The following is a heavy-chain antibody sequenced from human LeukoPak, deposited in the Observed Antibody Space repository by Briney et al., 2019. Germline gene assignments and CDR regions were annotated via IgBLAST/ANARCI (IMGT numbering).Heavy chain of an antibody. Sequence: SETLSLTCAVSGGSISSSNWWCWVRQPPGQGLEWIGEIYHSGSTNYNPSLKSRVTISVDKSKNQFSLKLSSVTAADTAVYYCARAPAVAGTSYYFDYWGQGTLVTVSS. CDR1: GGSISSSNW. D-gene: IGHD6-19*01. V-gene: IGHV4-4*02. CDR2: IYHSGST. CDR3: ARAPAVAGTSYYFDY. J-gene: IGHJ4*02.